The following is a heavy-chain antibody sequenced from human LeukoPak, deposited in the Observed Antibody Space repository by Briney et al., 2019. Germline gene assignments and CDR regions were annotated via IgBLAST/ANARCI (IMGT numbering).Heavy chain of an antibody. CDR1: GGSIRCTNW. Sequence: PSETLSLTCGVSGGSIRCTNWWSWVRQPPGQGLERIGEISLSGQTNFNPSLNGRVTMSLDESRNQLSLKLTSVTAADTAIYYCSRESGAFCPFGYWGQGTLVIVPP. V-gene: IGHV4/OR15-8*02. CDR3: SRESGAFCPFGY. CDR2: ISLSGQT. J-gene: IGHJ4*02. D-gene: IGHD1-26*01.